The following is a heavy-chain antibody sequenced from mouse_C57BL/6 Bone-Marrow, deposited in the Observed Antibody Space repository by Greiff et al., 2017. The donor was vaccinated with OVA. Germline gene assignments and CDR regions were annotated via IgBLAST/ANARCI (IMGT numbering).Heavy chain of an antibody. J-gene: IGHJ3*01. CDR3: ARVGLRPFAY. D-gene: IGHD2-4*01. V-gene: IGHV5-4*01. Sequence: EVQLQESGGGLVKPGGSLKLSCAASGFTFSSYAMSWVRQTPEKRLEWVATISDGGSYTYYPDNVKGRFTISRDNAKNNLYLQMSHLKSEDTAMYYCARVGLRPFAYWGQGTLVTVSA. CDR1: GFTFSSYA. CDR2: ISDGGSYT.